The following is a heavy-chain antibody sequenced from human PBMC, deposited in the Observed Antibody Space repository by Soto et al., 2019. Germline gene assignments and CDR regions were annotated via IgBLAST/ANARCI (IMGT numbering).Heavy chain of an antibody. CDR2: ISWNSGSI. D-gene: IGHD6-6*01. CDR1: GFTFDDYA. Sequence: PGGSLRLSCAASGFTFDDYAMHWVRQAPGKGLEWVSGISWNSGSIGYADSVKGRFTISRDNAKNSLYLQMNSLRAEDTALYYCAKDAKQLVLRYYYYCMDVWGKGTTVTVSS. J-gene: IGHJ6*03. CDR3: AKDAKQLVLRYYYYCMDV. V-gene: IGHV3-9*01.